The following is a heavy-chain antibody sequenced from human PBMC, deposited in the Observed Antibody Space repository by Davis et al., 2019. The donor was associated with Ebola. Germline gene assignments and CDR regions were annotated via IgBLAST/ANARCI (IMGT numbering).Heavy chain of an antibody. CDR3: ARANNWITGLYFDY. J-gene: IGHJ4*02. CDR1: GYTFTNYY. Sequence: ASVKVSCKASGYTFTNYYMHWVRQAPGQGLEWMGIINPGVGSKSYAQNFQGRVTMTRDASTSKVYMDLSGLRSDDTAVYYCARANNWITGLYFDYWGQGTLVTVSS. V-gene: IGHV1-46*01. D-gene: IGHD1-20*01. CDR2: INPGVGSK.